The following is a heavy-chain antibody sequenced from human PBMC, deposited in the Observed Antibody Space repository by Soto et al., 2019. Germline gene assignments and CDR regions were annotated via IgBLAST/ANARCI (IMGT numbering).Heavy chain of an antibody. V-gene: IGHV4-39*01. D-gene: IGHD3-3*01. J-gene: IGHJ6*02. Sequence: SETLSLTCTVSGGSISSSSYYWGWIRQPPGKGLEWIGSIYYSGSTYYNPSLKSRVTISVDTSKNQFSLKLSSVTAADTAVYYCARSPLMHDFWSGYRNPYGMDVWGQGTTVTAP. CDR3: ARSPLMHDFWSGYRNPYGMDV. CDR2: IYYSGST. CDR1: GGSISSSSYY.